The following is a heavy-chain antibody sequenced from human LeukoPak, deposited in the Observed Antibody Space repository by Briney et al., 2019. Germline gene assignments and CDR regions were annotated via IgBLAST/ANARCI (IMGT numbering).Heavy chain of an antibody. V-gene: IGHV3-66*01. CDR3: VRDQDY. J-gene: IGHJ4*02. Sequence: GGSLRLTCAASGFTVNNTYMSWLRQGPGKGLEWVSVIDDGGGAHYADSVKGRFSISSDNSHNTLYLQMNSLRAEDTAVYYCVRDQDYWGQGTLVTVS. CDR1: GFTVNNTY. CDR2: IDDGGGA.